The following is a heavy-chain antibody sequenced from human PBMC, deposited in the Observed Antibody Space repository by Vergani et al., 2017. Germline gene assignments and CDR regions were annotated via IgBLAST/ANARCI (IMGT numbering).Heavy chain of an antibody. Sequence: QVQLQESGPGLVKPSETLSLTCAVSGFSIDNGYYWDWIRQPPGKGLEWIGSIYRTGRTHFNPSLKRRVTISVDTSNNHFSLRLNSLTAADTAVYYCARRSGIVXYIFSGTQYFFDFWGQGTLVTVSS. CDR2: IYRTGRT. CDR1: GFSIDNGYY. CDR3: ARRSGIVXYIFSGTQYFFDF. V-gene: IGHV4-38-2*01. D-gene: IGHD3-9*01. J-gene: IGHJ4*02.